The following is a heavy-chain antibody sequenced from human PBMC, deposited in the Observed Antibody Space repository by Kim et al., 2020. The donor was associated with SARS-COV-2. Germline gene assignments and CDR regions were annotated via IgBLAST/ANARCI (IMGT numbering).Heavy chain of an antibody. CDR3: AKASSTSCYTYSLFDY. V-gene: IGHV3-9*01. Sequence: SVQGQFTISRANAKNSLYLQMNSLRAEDTALYYCAKASSTSCYTYSLFDYWGQGTLVTVSS. J-gene: IGHJ4*02. D-gene: IGHD2-2*02.